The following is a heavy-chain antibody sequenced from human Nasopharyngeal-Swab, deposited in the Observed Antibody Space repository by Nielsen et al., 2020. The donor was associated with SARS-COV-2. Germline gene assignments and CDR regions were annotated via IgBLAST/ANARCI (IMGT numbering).Heavy chain of an antibody. J-gene: IGHJ3*02. CDR3: ASLGRLGYYDITRRRAFDI. Sequence: RQAPGKGLEWIGYIYYSGSTNYNLSLKSRVTISVDTSKNQFSLKLSSVTAADTAVYYCASLGRLGYYDITRRRAFDIWGQGTMVTVSS. V-gene: IGHV4-59*01. CDR2: IYYSGST. D-gene: IGHD3-22*01.